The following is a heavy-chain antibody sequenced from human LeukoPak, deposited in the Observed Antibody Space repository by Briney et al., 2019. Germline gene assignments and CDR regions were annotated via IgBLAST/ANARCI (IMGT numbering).Heavy chain of an antibody. J-gene: IGHJ4*02. CDR1: GGSISTYY. CDR3: ARHDAGIAARPFDN. Sequence: PSETLSLTGTVSGGSISTYYWSWIRRPPGKGLEWIAYIHASGPTNYNPSLKSRITISVDTSKNQFSLKLSSVTAADTAVYYCARHDAGIAARPFDNWGQGTLVTVSS. CDR2: IHASGPT. D-gene: IGHD6-6*01. V-gene: IGHV4-4*09.